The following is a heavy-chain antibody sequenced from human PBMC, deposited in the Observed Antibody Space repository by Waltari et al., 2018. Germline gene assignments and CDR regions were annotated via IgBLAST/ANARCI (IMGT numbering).Heavy chain of an antibody. CDR2: IYHGVTT. D-gene: IGHD3-10*01. J-gene: IGHJ4*02. CDR3: ARDRGLTMANRGYFDY. V-gene: IGHV4-38-2*02. CDR1: GYSLSRGSS. Sequence: QVQLQESGPGLVKPSETLSLTCAVSGYSLSRGSSWGWLRQSPGKGLEWIASIYHGVTTYYNPSLKSRVSISIDTSKNQISLMLSSVTAADTAVYYCARDRGLTMANRGYFDYWGQGTLVTVSS.